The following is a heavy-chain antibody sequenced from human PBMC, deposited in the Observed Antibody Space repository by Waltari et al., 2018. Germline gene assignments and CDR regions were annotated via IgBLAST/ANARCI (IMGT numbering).Heavy chain of an antibody. J-gene: IGHJ3*02. V-gene: IGHV1-46*03. CDR1: GYTFTSYY. CDR3: ALGTNYYDSSGYSGDAFDI. D-gene: IGHD3-22*01. Sequence: QVQLVQSGAEVKKPGASVKVSCKASGYTFTSYYMHWVRQASGQGLEWMGISNPRGGSTSYAEKFQGRGTMTRDTSTSTVYMELSSLRSEDTAVYYCALGTNYYDSSGYSGDAFDIWGQGTMVTVSS. CDR2: SNPRGGST.